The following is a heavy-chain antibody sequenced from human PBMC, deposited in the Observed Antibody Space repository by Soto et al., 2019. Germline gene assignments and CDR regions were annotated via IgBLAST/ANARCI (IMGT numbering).Heavy chain of an antibody. CDR3: AKADSNYAGRFSYYYMDV. Sequence: ASVKVSCKASGYTFRSYGISWVRQAPGQGLEWMGWISGYNGNTHYSQKFQGKVTMTTDTSTSTTYMELRNLRSDDTAVYYCAKADSNYAGRFSYYYMDVWGTGTMVTVSS. CDR1: GYTFRSYG. J-gene: IGHJ6*03. CDR2: ISGYNGNT. D-gene: IGHD4-4*01. V-gene: IGHV1-18*01.